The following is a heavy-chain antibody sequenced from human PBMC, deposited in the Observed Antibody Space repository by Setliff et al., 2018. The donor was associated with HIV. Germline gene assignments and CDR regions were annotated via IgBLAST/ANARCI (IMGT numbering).Heavy chain of an antibody. Sequence: SETLSLTCTFSGGSISRGSYYWSWIRQPAGKGLEWIGRIYTSGSTNYNPTLKSRVTISVDTSRNQFSLKLSSVTAADTAVYYCARQGAGYSDDYWGQGTLVTVSS. J-gene: IGHJ4*02. D-gene: IGHD5-18*01. V-gene: IGHV4-61*02. CDR3: ARQGAGYSDDY. CDR1: GGSISRGSYY. CDR2: IYTSGST.